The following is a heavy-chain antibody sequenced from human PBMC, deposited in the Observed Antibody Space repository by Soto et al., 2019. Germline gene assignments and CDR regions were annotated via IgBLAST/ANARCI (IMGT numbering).Heavy chain of an antibody. D-gene: IGHD1-26*01. V-gene: IGHV4-4*02. Sequence: QVQLQESGPGLVKPSGTLSLTCAVSGGSISSSNWWSWVRQPPGKGLEWIGEIYHSGSTNYNPSLKSRGTTSVDKSKNQFSLKLSSVTAADTAVYYCASVSGSYYYGMDVWGQGTTVTVSS. CDR3: ASVSGSYYYGMDV. CDR1: GGSISSSNW. CDR2: IYHSGST. J-gene: IGHJ6*02.